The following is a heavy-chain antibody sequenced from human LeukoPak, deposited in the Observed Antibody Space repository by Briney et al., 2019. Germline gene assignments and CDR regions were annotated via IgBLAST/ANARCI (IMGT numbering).Heavy chain of an antibody. J-gene: IGHJ6*03. Sequence: GGSLRLSCEASGFTFSTYGMHWVRQAPGKGLEWVAIISFDENNKYYADSVKGRFTIPRDNSKNTLYLQMNSLRLEDTAVCYCAKHPGGFTGIVNYYYMDVWGEGTTVTVSS. D-gene: IGHD3-16*02. CDR1: GFTFSTYG. CDR3: AKHPGGFTGIVNYYYMDV. V-gene: IGHV3-30*18. CDR2: ISFDENNK.